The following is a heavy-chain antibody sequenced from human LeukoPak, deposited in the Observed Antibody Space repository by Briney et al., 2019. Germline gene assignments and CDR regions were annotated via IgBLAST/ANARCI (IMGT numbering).Heavy chain of an antibody. V-gene: IGHV4-39*07. J-gene: IGHJ4*02. CDR2: IYYSGST. CDR1: GGSISSSSYY. Sequence: SETLSLTCTVSGGSISSSSYYWGWIRQPPGKGLEWIGSIYYSGSTYYNPSLKSRVTISVDTSKNQFSLKLSSVTAADTAVYYCARIEYSSSCDYWGQGTLVTVSS. CDR3: ARIEYSSSCDY. D-gene: IGHD6-6*01.